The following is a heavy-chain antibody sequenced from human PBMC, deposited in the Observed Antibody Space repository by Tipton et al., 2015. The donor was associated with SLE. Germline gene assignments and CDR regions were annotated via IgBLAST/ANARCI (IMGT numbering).Heavy chain of an antibody. J-gene: IGHJ3*02. D-gene: IGHD2-15*01. V-gene: IGHV4-4*07. CDR1: GDSMNNYY. CDR3: AIPTTQHCSGGGCYRHDAFDI. CDR2: IYNTGIT. Sequence: TLSLTCSVSGDSMNNYYWSWIRQPAGMPLEWIGRIYNTGITNYNPSLKGRLSMSVDTSKAHFSLNLNSVTAADTAIYYCAIPTTQHCSGGGCYRHDAFDIWGQGTMVTVSS.